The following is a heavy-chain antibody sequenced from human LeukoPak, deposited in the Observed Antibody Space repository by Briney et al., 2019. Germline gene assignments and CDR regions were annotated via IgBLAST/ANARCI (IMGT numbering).Heavy chain of an antibody. CDR3: ARINYDSSGYLIDFDL. Sequence: GGSLRLSCAASGFTFSSYWMSWVRQAPGKGLEWVANIKQDGSEKYYVDSVKGRFIISRDNAKNSLYLQMNSLRAEDTAVYYCARINYDSSGYLIDFDLWGRGTLVTVSS. J-gene: IGHJ2*01. D-gene: IGHD3-22*01. V-gene: IGHV3-7*01. CDR1: GFTFSSYW. CDR2: IKQDGSEK.